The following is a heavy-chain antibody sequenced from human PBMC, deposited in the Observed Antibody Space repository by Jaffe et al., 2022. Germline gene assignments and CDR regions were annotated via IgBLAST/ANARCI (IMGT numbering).Heavy chain of an antibody. CDR3: ARLPRMAGLGPFDY. Sequence: QVQLQESGPGLVKPSETLSLTCAVSGYSISSGYYWGWIRQPPGKGLEWIGSIYHSGSTYYNPSLKSRVTISVDTSKNQFSLKLSSVTAADTAVYYCARLPRMAGLGPFDYWGQGTLVTVSS. D-gene: IGHD6-19*01. CDR2: IYHSGST. CDR1: GYSISSGYY. J-gene: IGHJ4*02. V-gene: IGHV4-38-2*01.